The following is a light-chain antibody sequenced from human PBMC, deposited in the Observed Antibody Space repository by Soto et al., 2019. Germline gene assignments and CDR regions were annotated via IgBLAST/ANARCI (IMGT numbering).Light chain of an antibody. J-gene: IGKJ1*01. CDR3: QQYNTLSGT. V-gene: IGKV1-5*01. Sequence: DIQMTQSPSTLSASVGDRVTITCRASQTITTWLAWYQQKPGKAPKLLIYDASTLESGVPSRFSGSGFGTESSLTISSLQPDDFASYYCQQYNTLSGTFGQGTKVDIK. CDR1: QTITTW. CDR2: DAS.